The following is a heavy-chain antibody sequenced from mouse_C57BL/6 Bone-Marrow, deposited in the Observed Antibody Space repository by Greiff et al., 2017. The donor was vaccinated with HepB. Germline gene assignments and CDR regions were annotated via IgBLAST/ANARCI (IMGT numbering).Heavy chain of an antibody. CDR1: GFSLTSYG. CDR2: IWSDGST. V-gene: IGHV2-6-1*01. D-gene: IGHD2-3*01. J-gene: IGHJ4*01. CDR3: ARHYDGYYRYYAMDY. Sequence: VQLVESGPGLVAPSQSLSITCTVSGFSLTSYGVHWVRQPPGKGLEWLVVIWSDGSTTYNSALKSRLSISKDNSKSQVFLKMNSLQTDDTAMYYCARHYDGYYRYYAMDYWGQGTSVTVSS.